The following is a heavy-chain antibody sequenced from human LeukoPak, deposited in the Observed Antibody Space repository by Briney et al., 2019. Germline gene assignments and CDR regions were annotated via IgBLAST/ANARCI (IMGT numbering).Heavy chain of an antibody. CDR3: TTGGAVAHEYYFDY. J-gene: IGHJ4*02. CDR2: IKSKTDGGTT. V-gene: IGHV3-15*01. CDR1: GFTFSNAW. D-gene: IGHD6-19*01. Sequence: GGSLRLSCAASGFTFSNAWMSWVRQAPGKGLEWVGRIKSKTDGGTTDYAAPVKGRFTISRDDSKNTLYLQMNSLKTEDTAVYYCTTGGAVAHEYYFDYWGQGTLVIVSS.